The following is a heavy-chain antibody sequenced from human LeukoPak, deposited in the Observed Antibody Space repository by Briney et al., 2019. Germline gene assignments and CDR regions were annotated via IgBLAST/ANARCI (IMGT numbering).Heavy chain of an antibody. J-gene: IGHJ4*02. CDR1: GFTFSSYW. Sequence: GGTLRLSCAASGFTFSSYWMHWVRHPPGKGLVWVSHINTDGSSTTYADSVKGRFTISRDNAKNTLYLQMNSLKADDTAVYYCARAGGSGWYGYWGQGTLVTVSS. CDR2: INTDGSST. D-gene: IGHD6-19*01. V-gene: IGHV3-74*01. CDR3: ARAGGSGWYGY.